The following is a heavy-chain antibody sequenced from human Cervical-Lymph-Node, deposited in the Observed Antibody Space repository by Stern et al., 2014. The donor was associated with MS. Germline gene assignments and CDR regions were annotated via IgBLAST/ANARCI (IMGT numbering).Heavy chain of an antibody. D-gene: IGHD6-13*01. CDR2: ISAYNGNT. V-gene: IGHV1-18*01. Sequence: VQLVESGAEVKKPGASVKVSCKASGYTFTSYGISWVRQAPGQGLEWMGWISAYNGNTNYAQKLQGRVTMTTDTSTSTAYMELRSLRSDDTAVYYCARDYTVAAAKPAYYYGMDVWGQGTTVTVSS. CDR1: GYTFTSYG. CDR3: ARDYTVAAAKPAYYYGMDV. J-gene: IGHJ6*02.